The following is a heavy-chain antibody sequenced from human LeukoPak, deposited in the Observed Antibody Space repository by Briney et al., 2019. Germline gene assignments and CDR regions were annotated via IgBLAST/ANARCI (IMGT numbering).Heavy chain of an antibody. CDR1: GGSFSGYY. CDR2: INHSGST. V-gene: IGHV4-34*01. D-gene: IGHD1-26*01. J-gene: IGHJ4*02. CDR3: ARTLGAAIDY. Sequence: SETLSLTCAVYGGSFSGYYWSWIRQPPGKGLEWIGEINHSGSTNYNPSLKSRVTISVDTSKNQFSLKLSSVTAVDTAVYYCARTLGAAIDYWGQGTLVTVSS.